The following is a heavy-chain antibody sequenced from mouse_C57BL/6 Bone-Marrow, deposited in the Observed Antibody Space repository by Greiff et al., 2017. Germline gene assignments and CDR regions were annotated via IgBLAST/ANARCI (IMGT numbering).Heavy chain of an antibody. CDR3: AREGTVVAPFDY. CDR1: GYTFTSYW. J-gene: IGHJ2*01. V-gene: IGHV1-52*01. CDR2: IDPSDSET. Sequence: QVQLQQPGAELVRPGSSVKLSCKASGYTFTSYWMHWVKQRPIQGLEWIGNIDPSDSETHYNQKFKDKATLTVDKASSTAYMQLSSLTSEDSAVYYCAREGTVVAPFDYWGQGTTLTVSS. D-gene: IGHD1-1*01.